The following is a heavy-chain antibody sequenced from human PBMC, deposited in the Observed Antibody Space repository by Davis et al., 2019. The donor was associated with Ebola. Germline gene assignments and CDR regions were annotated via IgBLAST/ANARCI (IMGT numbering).Heavy chain of an antibody. CDR1: GYSISSGYY. V-gene: IGHV4-38-2*02. J-gene: IGHJ4*02. CDR2: IYHSGST. Sequence: GSLRLSCTVSGYSISSGYYWGCIRQPPGQAMEWIGSIYHSGSTYYNPSLKSRVTISVDTSKNQFSLKLSPVTAAETAVYYFARKGDSSGWSPGVGWGQGTLVTVSS. D-gene: IGHD6-19*01. CDR3: ARKGDSSGWSPGVG.